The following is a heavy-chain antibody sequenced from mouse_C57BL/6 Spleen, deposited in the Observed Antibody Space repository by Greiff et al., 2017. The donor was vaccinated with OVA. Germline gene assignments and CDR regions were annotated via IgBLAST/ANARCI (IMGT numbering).Heavy chain of an antibody. V-gene: IGHV1-82*01. D-gene: IGHD2-3*01. CDR2: IYPGDGDT. Sequence: LVESGPELVKPGASVKISCKASGYAFSSSWMNWVKQRPGKGLEWIGRIYPGDGDTNYNGKFKGKATLTADKSSSTAYMQLSSLTSEDSAVYFCARDGLYDGYYWFAYWGQGTLVTVSA. CDR3: ARDGLYDGYYWFAY. CDR1: GYAFSSSW. J-gene: IGHJ3*01.